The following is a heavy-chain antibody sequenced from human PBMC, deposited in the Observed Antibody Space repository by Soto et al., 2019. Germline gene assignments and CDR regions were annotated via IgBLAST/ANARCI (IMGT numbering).Heavy chain of an antibody. D-gene: IGHD3-22*01. V-gene: IGHV3-74*01. CDR1: GFTFSSYW. CDR3: VRQYDRSGYISDY. Sequence: AGGSLRLSCAASGFTFSSYWMHWVRQVPGKGLVWVSRINSEGTGTIYADSVTGRFTISRDNAKNTLYLQMNRLRAEDSAVYYCVRQYDRSGYISDYWGQGTPVTVSS. CDR2: INSEGTGT. J-gene: IGHJ4*02.